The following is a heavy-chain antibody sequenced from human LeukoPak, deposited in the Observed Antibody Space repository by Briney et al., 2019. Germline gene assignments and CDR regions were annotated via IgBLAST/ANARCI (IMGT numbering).Heavy chain of an antibody. CDR2: MNPNTGNA. J-gene: IGHJ4*02. Sequence: ASVKVSCKASGYTFTNFDINWVRQATGQGLEWMGWMNPNTGNAGYAQKFQDRVTITWDASISTAYMDLSSLRSEDTAVYYCARVGYSNSYDCWGQGTQVTVSS. D-gene: IGHD1-26*01. CDR1: GYTFTNFD. CDR3: ARVGYSNSYDC. V-gene: IGHV1-8*01.